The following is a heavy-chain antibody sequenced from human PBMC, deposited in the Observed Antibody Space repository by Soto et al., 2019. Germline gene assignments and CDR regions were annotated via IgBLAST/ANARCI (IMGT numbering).Heavy chain of an antibody. CDR3: ARDLVEFCGGDCYSSWFDP. J-gene: IGHJ5*02. V-gene: IGHV1-18*01. CDR1: GYTFTSYG. CDR2: ISAYNGNT. Sequence: ASVKLSCKASGYTFTSYGISWVLQAPGEGLEWMGWISAYNGNTNYAQKLQGRVTMTTDTSTSTAYMELRSLRSDDTTVYYCARDLVEFCGGDCYSSWFDPWGQGTLGTVS. D-gene: IGHD2-21*02.